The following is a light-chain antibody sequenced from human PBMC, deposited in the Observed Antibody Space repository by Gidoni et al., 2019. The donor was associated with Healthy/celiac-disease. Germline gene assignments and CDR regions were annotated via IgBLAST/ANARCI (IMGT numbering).Light chain of an antibody. Sequence: EIVLTQSPATLSLSPGERANLSCRASQSVSSYLAWYQQKPGQAPRLLIYDASNRATGIPARFSGSVSGTDFTLTISSLEPEDFAVYYCQQRSNWPLYSFGQGTKLEIK. CDR2: DAS. CDR3: QQRSNWPLYS. J-gene: IGKJ2*03. V-gene: IGKV3-11*01. CDR1: QSVSSY.